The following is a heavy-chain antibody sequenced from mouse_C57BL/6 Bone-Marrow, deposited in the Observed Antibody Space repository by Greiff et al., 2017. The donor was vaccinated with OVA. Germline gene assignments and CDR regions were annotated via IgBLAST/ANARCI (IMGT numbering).Heavy chain of an antibody. CDR2: IHPNSGST. J-gene: IGHJ2*01. Sequence: QVQLQQPGAELVKPGASVKLSCKASGYTFTSYWMHWVKQRPGQGLEWIGMIHPNSGSTNYNEKFKSKATLTVDKSSSTAYMQLSSLTSEDSAVYYCARGGLISGIITTVVADYWGQGTTLTVSS. CDR1: GYTFTSYW. D-gene: IGHD1-1*01. V-gene: IGHV1-64*01. CDR3: ARGGLISGIITTVVADY.